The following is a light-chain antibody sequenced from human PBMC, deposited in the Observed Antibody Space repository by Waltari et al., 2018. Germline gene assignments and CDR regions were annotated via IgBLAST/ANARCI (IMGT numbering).Light chain of an antibody. Sequence: QSALTQPGSVSGSPGQSITISCTGTSSAVGAYGYVSWYQQKPDKAPKLLIFDVNNRALGVSNRFSGSKSGNTASLTISGLQAEDESDYYCCSFTARGTWIFGGGTRLTVV. CDR1: SSAVGAYGY. CDR3: CSFTARGTWI. J-gene: IGLJ2*01. CDR2: DVN. V-gene: IGLV2-14*03.